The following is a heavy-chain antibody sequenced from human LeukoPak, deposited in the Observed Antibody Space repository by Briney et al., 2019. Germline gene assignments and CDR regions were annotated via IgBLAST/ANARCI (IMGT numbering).Heavy chain of an antibody. V-gene: IGHV4-30-2*01. CDR1: GGSISSGGYS. Sequence: SQTLFLTCAVSGGSISSGGYSWSWIRQTPGKGLEWIGYIYHSGSTYYNPSLKSRATISVDRSKNQFSLKLSSVTAADTAVYYCAGVSGDYGSGSYPAMDVWGQGTTVTVSS. CDR2: IYHSGST. CDR3: AGVSGDYGSGSYPAMDV. D-gene: IGHD3-10*01. J-gene: IGHJ6*02.